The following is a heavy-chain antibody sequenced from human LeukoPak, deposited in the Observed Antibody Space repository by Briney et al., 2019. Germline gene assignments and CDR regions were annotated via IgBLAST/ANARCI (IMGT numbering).Heavy chain of an antibody. J-gene: IGHJ6*03. CDR2: INHSGST. Sequence: SETLSLTCAVYGGSFSGYYWSWIRQPPGKGLEWIGEINHSGSTNYNPSLKSRVTISVDTSKNQFSLKLSSVTAADTAVYYCARGPDSNYYYYYYMDVWGKGTTVTVSS. CDR3: ARGPDSNYYYYYYMDV. CDR1: GGSFSGYY. V-gene: IGHV4-34*01. D-gene: IGHD3-22*01.